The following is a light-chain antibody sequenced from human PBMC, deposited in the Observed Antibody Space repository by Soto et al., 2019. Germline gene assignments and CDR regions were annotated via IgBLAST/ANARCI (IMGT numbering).Light chain of an antibody. CDR3: KSYDTSNPLV. J-gene: IGLJ3*02. CDR1: SGSIGSSY. Sequence: NFMLTQPHSVSDSPGKKVTISCTRSSGSIGSSYVQWYQQRPGSSPTTVIFEDNQRPTGVPVRFSGSIDSSSNSAYLVISGLRTEDEADYYSKSYDTSNPLVFGGGTKLTVL. CDR2: EDN. V-gene: IGLV6-57*01.